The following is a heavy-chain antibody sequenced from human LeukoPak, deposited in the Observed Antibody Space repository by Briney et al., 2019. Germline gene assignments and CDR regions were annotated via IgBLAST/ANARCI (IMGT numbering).Heavy chain of an antibody. V-gene: IGHV3-23*01. CDR2: ISGSGGST. D-gene: IGHD3-9*01. CDR1: GFTFSSYA. J-gene: IGHJ4*02. Sequence: GGSLRLSCAASGFTFSSYAMSWVRQAPGKGLEWVSAISGSGGSTYYADSVKGRFTISRDNSKNTLYLQMDSLRAEDTAVYYCGKELKYYDILTGYYNPGPFDYWGQGTLVTVSS. CDR3: GKELKYYDILTGYYNPGPFDY.